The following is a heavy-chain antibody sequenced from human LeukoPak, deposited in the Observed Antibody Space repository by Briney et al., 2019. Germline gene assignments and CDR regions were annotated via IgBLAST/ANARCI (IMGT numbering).Heavy chain of an antibody. CDR3: ARDYSSLSGFDY. D-gene: IGHD6-19*01. Sequence: SETLSLTCTVSGGSISSSSYDWGWIRQPPGKGREWNGSIYYSGSTYYNPGLKSRVTISGDTSKNQFSLKLSSVTAADTAVYYCARDYSSLSGFDYWGQGTLVTVSS. CDR2: IYYSGST. CDR1: GGSISSSSYD. J-gene: IGHJ4*02. V-gene: IGHV4-39*02.